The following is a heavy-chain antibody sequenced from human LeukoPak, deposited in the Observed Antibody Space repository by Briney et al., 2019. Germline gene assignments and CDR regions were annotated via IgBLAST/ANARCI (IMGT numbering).Heavy chain of an antibody. Sequence: GGCLRLSCAASGFTFSSYWMSGGRPAPGEGVERVANIKQDGGEKYYVDSVKGRFPISRDNAKNRRYLQMNSLRDEDTAVYYCARDRWWFGELFRSFYYYYGMDVWGQGTTVTVSS. CDR3: ARDRWWFGELFRSFYYYYGMDV. V-gene: IGHV3-7*01. CDR2: IKQDGGEK. J-gene: IGHJ6*02. D-gene: IGHD3-10*01. CDR1: GFTFSSYW.